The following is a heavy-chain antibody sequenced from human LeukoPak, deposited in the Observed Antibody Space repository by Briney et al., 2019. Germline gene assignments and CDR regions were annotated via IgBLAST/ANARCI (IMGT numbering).Heavy chain of an antibody. D-gene: IGHD3-9*01. CDR3: ARVTSLTGYSSDYDAFDI. V-gene: IGHV4-4*02. CDR1: GGSISSSNR. J-gene: IGHJ3*02. CDR2: IYHSGST. Sequence: SETLSLTCAVSGGSISSSNRWSWVRQPPGKGLEWIGEIYHSGSTNYNPSLKSRVTISVDKSKNQFSLKLSSVTAADTAVYYCARVTSLTGYSSDYDAFDIWGQGTMVTVSS.